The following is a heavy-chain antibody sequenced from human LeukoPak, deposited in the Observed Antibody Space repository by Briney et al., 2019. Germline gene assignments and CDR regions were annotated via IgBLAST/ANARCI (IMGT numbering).Heavy chain of an antibody. D-gene: IGHD3-22*01. V-gene: IGHV3-7*01. CDR1: GFTWSSYW. CDR3: ARAPPGFYYDSSGYYYY. Sequence: GGSLIRSCAASGFTWSSYWMSWVRQAPGKGLEWVANRKQDGSEKYYVDAVNGRCTISRDKGKNSLYLQMNSLRAEDTAVYYRARAPPGFYYDSSGYYYYWGQGTLVTVSS. J-gene: IGHJ4*02. CDR2: RKQDGSEK.